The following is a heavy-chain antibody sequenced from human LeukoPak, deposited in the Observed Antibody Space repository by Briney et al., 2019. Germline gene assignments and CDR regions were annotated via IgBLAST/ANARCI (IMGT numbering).Heavy chain of an antibody. CDR1: GFTFSSYA. CDR3: ARVLRQQRVLLP. V-gene: IGHV3-30*04. J-gene: IGHJ5*02. D-gene: IGHD6-13*01. Sequence: GGSLRLSCAASGFTFSSYAMHWVRQAPGKGLEWVAVISYDGSNKYYADSVKGRFTISRDNSKNTLYLQMNSLRAEDTAVYYCARVLRQQRVLLPWGHGTLVTVSS. CDR2: ISYDGSNK.